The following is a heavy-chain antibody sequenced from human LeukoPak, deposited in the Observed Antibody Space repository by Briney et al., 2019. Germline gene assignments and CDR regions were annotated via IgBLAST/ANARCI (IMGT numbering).Heavy chain of an antibody. CDR3: AKDGPPIVVVVAATPGYFDY. Sequence: PGGSLTLSCPVSGFTFSSYAMSWVRQAPGKGLEWASSISGSGGSTYYADSVKGRFTISRDNSKNTLYLQMNSLRAEDTAVYYCAKDGPPIVVVVAATPGYFDYWGQGTLVTVSS. CDR2: ISGSGGST. D-gene: IGHD2-15*01. CDR1: GFTFSSYA. J-gene: IGHJ4*02. V-gene: IGHV3-23*01.